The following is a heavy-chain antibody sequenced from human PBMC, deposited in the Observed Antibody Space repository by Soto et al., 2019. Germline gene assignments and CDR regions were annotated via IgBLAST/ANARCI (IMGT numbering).Heavy chain of an antibody. CDR2: ISSSGDIP. D-gene: IGHD4-17*01. Sequence: EVQLLESGGGLVQPGGSLRLSCAASGFTFTTYAMSWVRQAPGKGLEWVSGISSSGDIPYYADSVKGRFTISRDQYKKTVYLQMNSLRAEDTAVYYCAKVNSIVGDGDHDYWGQGTLVSVSS. J-gene: IGHJ4*02. CDR3: AKVNSIVGDGDHDY. CDR1: GFTFTTYA. V-gene: IGHV3-23*01.